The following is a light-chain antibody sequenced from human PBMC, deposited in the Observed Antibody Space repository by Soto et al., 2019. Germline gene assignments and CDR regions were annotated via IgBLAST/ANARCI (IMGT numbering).Light chain of an antibody. CDR3: AAWDDSLNAPWV. CDR2: DVD. Sequence: QSVLTQPRSVSGSPGQSVTISCTGTSSDVGGYNYVSWYQHHPGKAPKLMIYDVDKRPSGGPGRFSGSKSGTSASLAISGLQSEDEADYYCAAWDDSLNAPWVFGGGTKLTVL. J-gene: IGLJ3*02. CDR1: SSDVGGYNY. V-gene: IGLV2-11*01.